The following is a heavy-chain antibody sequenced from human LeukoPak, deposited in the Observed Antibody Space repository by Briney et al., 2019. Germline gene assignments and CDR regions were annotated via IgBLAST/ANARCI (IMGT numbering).Heavy chain of an antibody. D-gene: IGHD3-3*01. CDR3: ARGFDFWSGYGYYFDY. Sequence: PGGSLRLSCAASGFTFSRYAMHWVRQAPGKGLEWVSVIYSGGSTNYAEYVKGRFTISRDNSKNTLYLQMNSLRAEDTAVYYCARGFDFWSGYGYYFDYWGQGTLVTVSS. CDR2: IYSGGST. V-gene: IGHV3-53*01. J-gene: IGHJ4*02. CDR1: GFTFSRYA.